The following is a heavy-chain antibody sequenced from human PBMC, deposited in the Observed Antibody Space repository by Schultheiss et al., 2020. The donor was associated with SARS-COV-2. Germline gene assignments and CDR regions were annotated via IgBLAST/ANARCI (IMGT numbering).Heavy chain of an antibody. J-gene: IGHJ4*02. Sequence: GGSLRLSCKGSGYSFTSYWIGWVRQMPGKGLEWMGIIYPGDSDTRYSPSFQGQVTISADKSISTAYLQWSSLKASDTAMYYCARLRVSSSQPLDYWGQGTLVTVSS. V-gene: IGHV5-51*01. D-gene: IGHD6-13*01. CDR2: IYPGDSDT. CDR3: ARLRVSSSQPLDY. CDR1: GYSFTSYW.